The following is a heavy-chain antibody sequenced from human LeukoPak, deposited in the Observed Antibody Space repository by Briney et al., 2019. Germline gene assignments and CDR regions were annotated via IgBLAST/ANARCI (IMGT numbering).Heavy chain of an antibody. CDR3: AKVSGSGGTKYQPFDY. D-gene: IGHD2-15*01. CDR1: GFTFSSYA. V-gene: IGHV3-23*01. J-gene: IGHJ4*02. Sequence: GGSLRLSCAASGFTFSSYAMSWVRQAPGKGLEWVSAISGSGGSTYYADSVKGRFSISRDNSKNTLYLQMNSLRAEDTAVYYCAKVSGSGGTKYQPFDYWGQGTLVTVSS. CDR2: ISGSGGST.